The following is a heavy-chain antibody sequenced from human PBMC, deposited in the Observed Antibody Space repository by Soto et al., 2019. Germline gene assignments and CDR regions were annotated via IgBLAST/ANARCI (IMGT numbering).Heavy chain of an antibody. Sequence: QITLKESGPTLVKPTQTLTLTCTFSGFSLSTSGVGVGWIRQPPGKALEWLAVIYWDDSYHYSPSLKSRLTITKDTSKNQVVLTMTNMYPVDTATYYCAHKGYGDYPLDYWGQGTLVTVSS. J-gene: IGHJ4*02. CDR2: IYWDDSY. V-gene: IGHV2-5*02. D-gene: IGHD4-17*01. CDR3: AHKGYGDYPLDY. CDR1: GFSLSTSGVG.